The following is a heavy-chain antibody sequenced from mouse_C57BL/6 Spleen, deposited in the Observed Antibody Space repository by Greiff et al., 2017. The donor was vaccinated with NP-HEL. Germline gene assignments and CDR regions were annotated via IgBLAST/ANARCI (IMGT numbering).Heavy chain of an antibody. Sequence: EVQLQQSGAELVRPGASVKLSCTASGFNIKDDYMHWVKQRPEQGLEWIGWIDPENGDTEYASKFQGKATITADTSSNTAYLQLSSLTSEDTAVYYCTTTNWEGYWGQGTTLTVSS. D-gene: IGHD4-1*01. CDR3: TTTNWEGY. CDR2: IDPENGDT. CDR1: GFNIKDDY. V-gene: IGHV14-4*01. J-gene: IGHJ2*01.